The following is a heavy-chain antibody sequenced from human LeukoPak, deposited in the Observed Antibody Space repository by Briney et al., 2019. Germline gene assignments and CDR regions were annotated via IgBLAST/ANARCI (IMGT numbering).Heavy chain of an antibody. D-gene: IGHD5-24*01. CDR2: LYNGGNT. V-gene: IGHV3-53*01. CDR1: GFAVSSNY. CDR3: ARDLEMATIGYYYGMDV. J-gene: IGHJ6*02. Sequence: GGSLRLSCAVSGFAVSSNYMSWVRQAPGKGLEWVSVLYNGGNTYYADSVKGRFTISRDNAKNSLYLQMNSLRAEDTAVYYCARDLEMATIGYYYGMDVWGQGTTVTVSS.